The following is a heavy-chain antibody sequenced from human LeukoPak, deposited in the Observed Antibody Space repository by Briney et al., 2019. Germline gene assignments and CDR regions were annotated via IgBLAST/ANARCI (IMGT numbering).Heavy chain of an antibody. J-gene: IGHJ4*02. V-gene: IGHV3-13*01. Sequence: QTGGSLRLSCAASGFTFSSYDMHWVRQATGKGLEWVSAIGTAGDTYYPGSVKGRFTISRETAKNSLYPQMNSLRAGDTAVYYCTRGLGSSFDYWGQGTLVTVSS. CDR2: IGTAGDT. CDR3: TRGLGSSFDY. CDR1: GFTFSSYD. D-gene: IGHD6-6*01.